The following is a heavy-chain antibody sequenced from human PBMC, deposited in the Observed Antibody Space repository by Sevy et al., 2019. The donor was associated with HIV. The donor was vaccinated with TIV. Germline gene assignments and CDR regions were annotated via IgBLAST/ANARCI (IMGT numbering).Heavy chain of an antibody. Sequence: ASVKVSCKASGYTFTTCYLHWLRQAPGQRVEWMGRLDPNNGDTVYAQKFQGRVTMTRDTSINTAYIEFSRLTSDDTAVYYCARDPPGNPMDVWGQGTTVTVSS. CDR2: LDPNNGDT. D-gene: IGHD3-10*01. CDR3: ARDPPGNPMDV. CDR1: GYTFTTCY. J-gene: IGHJ6*02. V-gene: IGHV1-2*06.